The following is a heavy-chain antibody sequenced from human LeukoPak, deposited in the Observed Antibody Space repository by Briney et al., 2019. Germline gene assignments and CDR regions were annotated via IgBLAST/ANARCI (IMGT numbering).Heavy chain of an antibody. J-gene: IGHJ4*02. D-gene: IGHD3/OR15-3a*01. CDR1: GGSISSSNW. V-gene: IGHV4-4*02. CDR2: INHSGST. CDR3: ARQTGSGLFILP. Sequence: SETLSLTCAVSGGSISSSNWWSWVRQPPGKGLEWIGEINHSGSTNYNPSLKSRVTISVDTSKNQFSLKLSSVTAADTAVYYCARQTGSGLFILPGGQGTLATVSS.